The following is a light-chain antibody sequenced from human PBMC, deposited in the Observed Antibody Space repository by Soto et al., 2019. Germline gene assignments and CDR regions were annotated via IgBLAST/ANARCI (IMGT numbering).Light chain of an antibody. Sequence: DIQMTQSPSTLSASVGDRVTITCRASQSISSWLAWYQQKPGKAPRLLIYKASTLESGVPSRFSGSGSGTDFTLTISSLQPDDFATYYCQQYSTYWTFGQWTRVEIK. J-gene: IGKJ1*01. CDR2: KAS. CDR3: QQYSTYWT. CDR1: QSISSW. V-gene: IGKV1-5*03.